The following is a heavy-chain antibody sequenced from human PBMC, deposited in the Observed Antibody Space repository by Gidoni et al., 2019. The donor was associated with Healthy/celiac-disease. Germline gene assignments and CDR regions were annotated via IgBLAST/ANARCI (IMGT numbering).Heavy chain of an antibody. CDR2: INHSGIT. D-gene: IGHD5-12*01. CDR3: ARGLRGGYDSRPPGF. Sequence: QVQLQQWGAGLLKPSETLSLTCAVYGVSFSGYYWSWIRQPPGKGLEWIGEINHSGITNYNPSLKSRVTISVDTSKNQFSLKLSSVTAADTAVYYCARGLRGGYDSRPPGFWGQGTLVTVSS. CDR1: GVSFSGYY. V-gene: IGHV4-34*01. J-gene: IGHJ4*02.